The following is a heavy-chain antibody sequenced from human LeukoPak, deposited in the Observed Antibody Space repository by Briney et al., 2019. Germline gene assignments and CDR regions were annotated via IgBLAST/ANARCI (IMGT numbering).Heavy chain of an antibody. Sequence: PGGSLRLSCAASGFTFSSYAMSWVRQAPGKGLEWVSVISGSGGSTYYADSVKGRFTLSRDNSKNTLYLQMNSLRAEDTAVYYCARRTWIRIDYWGQGTLVTVSS. CDR2: ISGSGGST. CDR1: GFTFSSYA. D-gene: IGHD5-18*01. V-gene: IGHV3-23*01. J-gene: IGHJ4*02. CDR3: ARRTWIRIDY.